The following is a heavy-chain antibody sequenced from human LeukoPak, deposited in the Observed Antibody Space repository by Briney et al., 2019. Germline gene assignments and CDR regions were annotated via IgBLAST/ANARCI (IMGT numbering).Heavy chain of an antibody. V-gene: IGHV4-59*10. CDR2: IYTSGST. Sequence: PSETLSLTCAVSGGSISSYYGSWVPQPAGKGVEWIGRIYTSGSTHYNPSLKSRVTMSVDTSKNQFSLKLSSVTAADTAVYYCARGVATAESYGFWSGYLDWFDPWGRGTLVTVSS. J-gene: IGHJ5*02. D-gene: IGHD3-3*01. CDR3: ARGVATAESYGFWSGYLDWFDP. CDR1: GGSISSYY.